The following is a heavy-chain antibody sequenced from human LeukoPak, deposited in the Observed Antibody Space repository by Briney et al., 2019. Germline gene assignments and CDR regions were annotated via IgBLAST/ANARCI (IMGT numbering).Heavy chain of an antibody. CDR3: ARCRRFEIGDAFDI. CDR2: IIPILGIA. V-gene: IGHV1-69*04. CDR1: GGPFRSYA. Sequence: GASVKVSCKASGGPFRSYAISWVRQAPGQGLEWMGRIIPILGIANYAQNFQGRVTITADKSTTTAYMELSSLRSEDTAVYYCARCRRFEIGDAFDIWGQGIMVTVSS. D-gene: IGHD3-10*01. J-gene: IGHJ3*02.